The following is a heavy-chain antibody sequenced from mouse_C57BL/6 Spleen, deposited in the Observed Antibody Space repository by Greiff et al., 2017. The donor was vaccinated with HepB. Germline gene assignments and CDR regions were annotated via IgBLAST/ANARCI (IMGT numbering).Heavy chain of an antibody. J-gene: IGHJ3*01. D-gene: IGHD2-3*01. CDR1: GYTFTSYW. CDR2: IDPSDSYT. V-gene: IGHV1-50*01. Sequence: QVQLQQSGAELVKPGASVKLSCKASGYTFTSYWMQWVKQRPGQGLEWIGEIDPSDSYTNYNQKFKGKATLTVDTSSSTAYMQLSSLTSEDSAVYYCARLYDGYHRRFAYWGQGTLVTVSA. CDR3: ARLYDGYHRRFAY.